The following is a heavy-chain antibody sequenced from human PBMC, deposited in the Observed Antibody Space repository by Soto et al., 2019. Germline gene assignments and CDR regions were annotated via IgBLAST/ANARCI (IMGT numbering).Heavy chain of an antibody. V-gene: IGHV4-59*01. CDR2: THYTEST. D-gene: IGHD3-10*01. J-gene: IGHJ5*02. CDR3: ARESAGSGKNNWFDP. CDR1: GGSISSYY. Sequence: QVQLQESGPGLVKPSETLSLTCTVSGGSISSYYWSWIRHPPGKGLEWIGYTHYTESTYYNPSLKSRVTISVDTSKNQLSLKLNSVTAADTAVYYCARESAGSGKNNWFDPWGQGTLVTVSS.